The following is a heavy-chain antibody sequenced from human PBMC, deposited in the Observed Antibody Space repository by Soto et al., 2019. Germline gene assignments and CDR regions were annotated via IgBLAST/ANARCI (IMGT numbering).Heavy chain of an antibody. CDR1: GFTFSNYW. Sequence: EVQLVESGGGLVQPGGSLRLSCAASGFTFSNYWMSWVRQAPGKGLEWVANIKQDGSEKYYVDSVKGRFTISRDNAKNSLYLQMNSLRAEDTAVYYCARKNRIVVVPAANNDAFDIWGQGTMVTVSS. D-gene: IGHD2-2*01. V-gene: IGHV3-7*01. CDR2: IKQDGSEK. CDR3: ARKNRIVVVPAANNDAFDI. J-gene: IGHJ3*02.